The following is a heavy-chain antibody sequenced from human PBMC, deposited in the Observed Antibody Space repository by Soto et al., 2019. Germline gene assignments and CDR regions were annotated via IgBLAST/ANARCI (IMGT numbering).Heavy chain of an antibody. D-gene: IGHD6-13*01. CDR3: AKPTRVAAAVIWVDAFDI. J-gene: IGHJ3*02. CDR2: ISYDGSNK. CDR1: GFTFSSYG. Sequence: GGSLRLSCAASGFTFSSYGMHWVRQAPGKGLEWVAVISYDGSNKYYADSVKGRFTISRDNSKNTLYLQMNSLRAEDTAVYYCAKPTRVAAAVIWVDAFDIWGQGTMVTVSS. V-gene: IGHV3-30*18.